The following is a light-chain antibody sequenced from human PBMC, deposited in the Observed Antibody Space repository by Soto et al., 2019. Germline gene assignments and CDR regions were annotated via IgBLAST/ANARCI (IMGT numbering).Light chain of an antibody. V-gene: IGLV1-44*01. CDR1: SSNIGTNS. J-gene: IGLJ2*01. CDR2: NDS. Sequence: QSALIQPPSASGTPGQRVTSSCSGTSSNIGTNSVNWYRQVPGTAPKLLIYNDSRRPSGVPDRFSGSKSGTSASLAISGLQSEHEADYFCAASDDSLNGVIIAGGTKVTVL. CDR3: AASDDSLNGVI.